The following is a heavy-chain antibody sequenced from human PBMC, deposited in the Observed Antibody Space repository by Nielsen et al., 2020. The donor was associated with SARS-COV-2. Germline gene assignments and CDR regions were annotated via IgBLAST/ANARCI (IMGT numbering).Heavy chain of an antibody. CDR1: GGTFSSYA. CDR2: IIPILGIA. J-gene: IGHJ4*02. V-gene: IGHV1-69*10. D-gene: IGHD5-12*01. CDR3: ARDAGLRFDRPPDY. Sequence: SVKVSCKASGGTFSSYAISWVRQAPGQGLEWMGGIIPILGIANYAQKFQGRVTMTTDTSTSTAYMELRSLRSDDTAVYYCARDAGLRFDRPPDYWGQGTLVTVSS.